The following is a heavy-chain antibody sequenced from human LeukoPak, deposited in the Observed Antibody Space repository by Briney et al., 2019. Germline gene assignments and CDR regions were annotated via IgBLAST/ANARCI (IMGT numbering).Heavy chain of an antibody. Sequence: ASVKVSCKASGYTFTSYDINWVRQATGQGLEWMGWISAYNGNTNYAQKLQGRVTMTTDTSTSTAYMELRSLRSDDTAVYYCARDDYGGPGGYFDYWGQGTLVTVSS. CDR2: ISAYNGNT. CDR3: ARDDYGGPGGYFDY. V-gene: IGHV1-18*01. J-gene: IGHJ4*02. D-gene: IGHD4-23*01. CDR1: GYTFTSYD.